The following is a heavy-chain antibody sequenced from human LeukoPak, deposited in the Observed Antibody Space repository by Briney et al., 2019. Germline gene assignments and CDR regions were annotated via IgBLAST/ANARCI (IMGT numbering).Heavy chain of an antibody. Sequence: GGSLRLSCAASGFTFDDCAMHWVRQAPGKGLEWVSGISWNSGSIGYADSVKGRFTISRDNAKNSLYLQMNSLRAEDTALYYCAKDGDSSGYLGTIDIWGQGTMVTVSS. D-gene: IGHD3-22*01. CDR3: AKDGDSSGYLGTIDI. V-gene: IGHV3-9*01. CDR2: ISWNSGSI. CDR1: GFTFDDCA. J-gene: IGHJ3*02.